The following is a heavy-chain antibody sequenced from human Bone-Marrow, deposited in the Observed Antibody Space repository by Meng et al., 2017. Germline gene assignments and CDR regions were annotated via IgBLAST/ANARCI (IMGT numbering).Heavy chain of an antibody. CDR1: GFTFSSYA. V-gene: IGHV3-23*01. J-gene: IGHJ4*02. Sequence: GESLKISCAASGFTFSSYAMSWVRQAPGKGLEWVSAISGSGGSTYYADSVKGRFTISRDNSKNTLYLQMNSLRAEDTALYYCANLGGFGELFRPFDYWGQGTLVTVSS. CDR3: ANLGGFGELFRPFDY. CDR2: ISGSGGST. D-gene: IGHD3-10*01.